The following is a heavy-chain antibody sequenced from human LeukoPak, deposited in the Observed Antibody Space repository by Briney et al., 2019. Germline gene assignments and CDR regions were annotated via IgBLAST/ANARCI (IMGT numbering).Heavy chain of an antibody. CDR2: IIPILGIA. Sequence: ASVKVSCKASGGTFSSYAISWVRQAPGQGLEWMGRIIPILGIANYAQKFQGRVTITADKSTSTAYMELSSLRSEDTAVYYCARVQPYGDHYYFDYWGQGTLVTVSS. CDR3: ARVQPYGDHYYFDY. J-gene: IGHJ4*02. V-gene: IGHV1-69*04. D-gene: IGHD4-17*01. CDR1: GGTFSSYA.